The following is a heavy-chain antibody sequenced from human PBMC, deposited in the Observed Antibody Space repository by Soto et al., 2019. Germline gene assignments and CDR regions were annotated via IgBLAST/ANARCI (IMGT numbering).Heavy chain of an antibody. CDR1: GGSFSGYY. CDR3: ARGLRFLEWLSHRDYYYYGMDV. Sequence: SETLSLTCAVYGGSFSGYYWSWIRQPPGKGLEWIGEINHSGSTNYDPSLKSRVTISVDTSKNQFSLKLSSVTAADTAVYYCARGLRFLEWLSHRDYYYYGMDVWGQGTTVTVSS. V-gene: IGHV4-34*01. D-gene: IGHD3-3*01. J-gene: IGHJ6*02. CDR2: INHSGST.